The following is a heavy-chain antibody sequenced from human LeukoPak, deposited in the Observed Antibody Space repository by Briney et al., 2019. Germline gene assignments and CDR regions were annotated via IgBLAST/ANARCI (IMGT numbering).Heavy chain of an antibody. CDR1: GFIFSDYS. CDR3: ARDTKYAFDN. Sequence: PGGSLRLSCVASGFIFSDYSMNWVRQAPGKGLEWISYVGIDSGNTMYADSVKGRFTISGDRAKNSLYLQMDSLRVEDTAVYYCARDTKYAFDNWGQGTLVTVSP. D-gene: IGHD2-2*01. CDR2: VGIDSGNT. V-gene: IGHV3-48*01. J-gene: IGHJ4*02.